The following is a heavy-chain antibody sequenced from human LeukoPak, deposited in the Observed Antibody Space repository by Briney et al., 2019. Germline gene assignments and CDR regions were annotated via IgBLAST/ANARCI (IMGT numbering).Heavy chain of an antibody. D-gene: IGHD4-23*01. CDR3: ARVQWELGLDY. V-gene: IGHV4-39*07. J-gene: IGHJ4*02. Sequence: PSETLSLTCTVSGGSLTSSTYYWGWIRQPPGKGLEWIGTIYSSGNTYNHPSLKSRVTMSLDPSRNQLSLKLTSVTAADTAMYYCARVQWELGLDYWGQGTLVTVSS. CDR1: GGSLTSSTYY. CDR2: IYSSGNT.